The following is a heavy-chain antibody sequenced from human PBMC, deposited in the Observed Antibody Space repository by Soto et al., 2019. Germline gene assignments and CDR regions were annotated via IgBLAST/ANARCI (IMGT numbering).Heavy chain of an antibody. Sequence: QVQLVQSGAEVKKPGSSVKVSCKASGGTISNYAISWVRQAPGEGLEWMGGIIPIFGTANYAQKFQGRVTITADESTSTAYMELSSLRSDDTAVYYCASPTGKLDYWGQGTLVTVSS. V-gene: IGHV1-69*01. CDR2: IIPIFGTA. D-gene: IGHD2-8*02. CDR3: ASPTGKLDY. J-gene: IGHJ4*02. CDR1: GGTISNYA.